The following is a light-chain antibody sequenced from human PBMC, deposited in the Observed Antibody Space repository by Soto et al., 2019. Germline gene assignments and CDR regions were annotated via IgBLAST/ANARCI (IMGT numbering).Light chain of an antibody. CDR3: LQHKSYPLT. Sequence: DIQMTQSPSAMSASVGDRVTITCRASQDISSYLAWFQQKPGKVPKRLVYAASSLQSGVPARFSGSGSGTEFTLTISSLQPEDFVTYYCLQHKSYPLTFCGGTKVEIK. CDR1: QDISSY. J-gene: IGKJ4*01. CDR2: AAS. V-gene: IGKV1-17*03.